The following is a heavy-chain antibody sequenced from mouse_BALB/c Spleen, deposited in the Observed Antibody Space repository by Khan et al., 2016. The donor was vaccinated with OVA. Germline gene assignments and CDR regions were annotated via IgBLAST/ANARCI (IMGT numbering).Heavy chain of an antibody. D-gene: IGHD2-14*01. Sequence: QIQLVQSGAELARPGASVKMSCKASGYTFPSYTMHWVKQRPGQGLEWIGYINPSNTYTNYNQKFKDRATLTADKSSSTAYMQLSSLTSEDSAVYYSAREGAYYRSDGWFAYWGQGTLVTVSA. CDR3: AREGAYYRSDGWFAY. CDR2: INPSNTYT. CDR1: GYTFPSYT. J-gene: IGHJ3*01. V-gene: IGHV1-4*01.